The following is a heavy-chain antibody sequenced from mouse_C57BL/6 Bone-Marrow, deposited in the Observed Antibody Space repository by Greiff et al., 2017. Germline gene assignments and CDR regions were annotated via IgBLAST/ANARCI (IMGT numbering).Heavy chain of an antibody. D-gene: IGHD2-3*01. V-gene: IGHV8-8*01. J-gene: IGHJ4*01. Sequence: QVTLKVSGPGILQPSQTLSLTCSFSGFSLSTFGMGVGWIRPPSGKGLEWLAHIWWGDDKYYNPALKSRLPISKDTSKNQVFLNLANVDTADNVTYYCERIKAYDGSLYATDYWGQGTSVTVSA. CDR2: IWWGDDK. CDR1: GFSLSTFGMG. CDR3: ERIKAYDGSLYATDY.